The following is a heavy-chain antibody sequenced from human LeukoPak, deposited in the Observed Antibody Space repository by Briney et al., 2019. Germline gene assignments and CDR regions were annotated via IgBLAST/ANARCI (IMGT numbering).Heavy chain of an antibody. D-gene: IGHD4-17*01. V-gene: IGHV1-2*02. Sequence: ASVKVSCKASGYTFTGCYMHWVRQAPGQGLEWMGWINPNSGGTNYAQKFQGRVTMTRDTSISTAYMELSRLRSDDTAVYYCARGSYSVYGDYAPIDYWGQGTLVTVSS. CDR3: ARGSYSVYGDYAPIDY. CDR2: INPNSGGT. CDR1: GYTFTGCY. J-gene: IGHJ4*02.